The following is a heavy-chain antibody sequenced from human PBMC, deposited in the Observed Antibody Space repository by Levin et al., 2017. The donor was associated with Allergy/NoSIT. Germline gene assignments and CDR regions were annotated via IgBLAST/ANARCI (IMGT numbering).Heavy chain of an antibody. J-gene: IGHJ5*02. D-gene: IGHD5-18*01. CDR1: GGTFSSYA. CDR3: ARVVTGYSYGPEWFDP. CDR2: IIPILGIA. Sequence: KISCKASGGTFSSYAISWVRQAPGQGLEWMGRIIPILGIANYAQKFQGRVTIAADKSTSTAYMELSSLRSEDTAVYYCARVVTGYSYGPEWFDPWGQGTLVTVSS. V-gene: IGHV1-69*04.